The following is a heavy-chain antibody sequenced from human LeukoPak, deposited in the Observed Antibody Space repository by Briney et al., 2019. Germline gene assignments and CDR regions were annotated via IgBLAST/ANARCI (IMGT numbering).Heavy chain of an antibody. CDR1: GFTFSSYG. V-gene: IGHV3-30*18. J-gene: IGHJ6*04. CDR3: AELGITMIGGV. D-gene: IGHD3-10*02. CDR2: ISYDGSNK. Sequence: GGSLRLSCAASGFTFSSYGMHWVRQAPGKGLEWVAVISYDGSNKYYADSVKGRFTISRDNSRNTLYLQMNSLRAEDTAVYYCAELGITMIGGVWGKGTTVTISS.